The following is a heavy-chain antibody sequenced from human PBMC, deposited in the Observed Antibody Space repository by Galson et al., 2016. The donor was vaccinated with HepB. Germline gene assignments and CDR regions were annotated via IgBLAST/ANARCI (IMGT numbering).Heavy chain of an antibody. CDR2: INSDGSIT. CDR1: GLNFSPYW. Sequence: SLRLSCAASGLNFSPYWMHWVRQVPGKGLMWLSHINSDGSITTYADYVRGRFSISRDNAKNTLYLHMNGLRAEDTAHYYCALEKIYVGSLDVWGQGTTVTVSS. J-gene: IGHJ6*02. D-gene: IGHD3-10*01. CDR3: ALEKIYVGSLDV. V-gene: IGHV3-74*03.